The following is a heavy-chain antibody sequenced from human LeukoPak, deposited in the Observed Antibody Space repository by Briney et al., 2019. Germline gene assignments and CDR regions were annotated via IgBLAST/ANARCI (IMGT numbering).Heavy chain of an antibody. CDR3: AGAPMITMVRGARRGWFDP. CDR1: GFTFTSYD. D-gene: IGHD3-10*01. V-gene: IGHV1-8*01. CDR2: MNPSSGNT. J-gene: IGHJ5*02. Sequence: ASVKVSCKASGFTFTSYDINWVRQATGQGLEWMGWMNPSSGNTGYAQKFQGRVTMTRNTSISTAYMELSSLRSGDTAVYYCAGAPMITMVRGARRGWFDPWGQGTLVTVSS.